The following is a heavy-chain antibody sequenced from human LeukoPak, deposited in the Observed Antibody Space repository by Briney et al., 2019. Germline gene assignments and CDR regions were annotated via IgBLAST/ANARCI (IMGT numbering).Heavy chain of an antibody. CDR1: GFTFGDYA. V-gene: IGHV3-49*04. J-gene: IGHJ4*02. CDR3: ASEVDHYDSSEDY. CDR2: IRSKAYGGAT. D-gene: IGHD3-22*01. Sequence: GGSLRLSCTTSGFTFGDYAMSWVRQAPGKGLEWVGFIRSKAYGGATDYAASVKGRFTISRDDSKSIAYLQMNSLRAEDTAVYYCASEVDHYDSSEDYWGQGTLVTVSS.